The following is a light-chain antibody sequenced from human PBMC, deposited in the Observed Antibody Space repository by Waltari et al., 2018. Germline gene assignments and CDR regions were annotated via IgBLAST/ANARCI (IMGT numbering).Light chain of an antibody. CDR3: HQYYSTPYT. V-gene: IGKV4-1*01. CDR1: QSVLHSSRSKNY. J-gene: IGKJ2*01. CDR2: WAS. Sequence: DIVMTQSPDSLAVSLGERATINCKSSQSVLHSSRSKNYLAWHQQKPGQPPKLLIYWASTRKFGVPDRFSGSGSGTDFTLTISSLQAEDVAVYYCHQYYSTPYTFGQGTKLEIK.